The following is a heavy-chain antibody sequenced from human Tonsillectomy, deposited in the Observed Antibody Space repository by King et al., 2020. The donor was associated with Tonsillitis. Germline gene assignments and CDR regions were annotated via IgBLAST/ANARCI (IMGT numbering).Heavy chain of an antibody. D-gene: IGHD5-18*01. CDR1: GFTFGDYP. CDR3: ARQGRIHLWGMIEY. CDR2: IRSKIYGGTT. V-gene: IGHV3-49*03. J-gene: IGHJ4*02. Sequence: DVQLVESGGGLVQPGRPLRLSCTPSGFTFGDYPVIWFRQAPGKGLEWVGLIRSKIYGGTTEKAASVQGRFSFSRDDSNNIAYLQMNSLKTEDTAVYYCARQGRIHLWGMIEYWGQGTLVTVSS.